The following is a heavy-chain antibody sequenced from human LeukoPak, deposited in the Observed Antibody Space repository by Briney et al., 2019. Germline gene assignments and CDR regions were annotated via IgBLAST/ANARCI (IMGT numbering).Heavy chain of an antibody. CDR1: GGSISSSNW. CDR3: AREVEMARQFDY. J-gene: IGHJ4*02. CDR2: ISTTGST. V-gene: IGHV4-4*02. Sequence: PSGTLSLTCAVSGGSISSSNWWSWVRQPPGKGLEWIGRISTTGSTNYNPSLKSRVTMSLDTSKNQFSLKLSSVTAADTAVYYCAREVEMARQFDYWGQGTLVTVSS. D-gene: IGHD5-24*01.